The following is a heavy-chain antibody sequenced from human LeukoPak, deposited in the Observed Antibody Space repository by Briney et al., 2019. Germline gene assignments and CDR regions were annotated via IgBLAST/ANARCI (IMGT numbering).Heavy chain of an antibody. CDR2: IYHRGRT. J-gene: IGHJ4*02. Sequence: GSLRLSCAASGFTFSSYAMSWVRQPPGKGLEWIGEIYHRGRTNYNPSLKSRVTISVDKSKNQFSLKLSSVTAADTAVYYCARGLVIAVAGWGPWELPPAGHDYWGQGTLVTVSS. CDR3: ARGLVIAVAGWGPWELPPAGHDY. V-gene: IGHV4-4*02. CDR1: GFTFSSYAM. D-gene: IGHD6-19*01.